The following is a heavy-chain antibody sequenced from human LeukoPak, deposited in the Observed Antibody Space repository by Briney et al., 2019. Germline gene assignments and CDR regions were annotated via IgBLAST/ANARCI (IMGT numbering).Heavy chain of an antibody. J-gene: IGHJ4*02. Sequence: GGSLRLSCAASGFTFGSYGMHWVRQAPGKGLEWVAVISYDGSNKYYADSVKGRFTISRDNSKNTLYLQMNSLRAEDTAVYYCALDYCSGGSCYTPSNWGQGTLVTVSS. CDR2: ISYDGSNK. CDR1: GFTFGSYG. V-gene: IGHV3-30*03. D-gene: IGHD2-15*01. CDR3: ALDYCSGGSCYTPSN.